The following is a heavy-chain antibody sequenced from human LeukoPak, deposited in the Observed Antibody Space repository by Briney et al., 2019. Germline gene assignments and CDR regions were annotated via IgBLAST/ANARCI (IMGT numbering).Heavy chain of an antibody. D-gene: IGHD3-3*01. V-gene: IGHV1-69*13. CDR3: AREKVSYYDFWSGYYDY. CDR1: GGTFSSYA. J-gene: IGHJ4*02. Sequence: SVKVSCKASGGTFSSYAISWVRQAPGQGLEWMGGIIPIFGTANYAQKFQGRVTITADESTSTAYVELSSLRSEDTAVYYCAREKVSYYDFWSGYYDYWGQGTLVTVSS. CDR2: IIPIFGTA.